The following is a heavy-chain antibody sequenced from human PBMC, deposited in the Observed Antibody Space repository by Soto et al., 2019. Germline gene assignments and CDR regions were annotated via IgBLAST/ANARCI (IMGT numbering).Heavy chain of an antibody. Sequence: TSETLSLTCTVSGGSISSSSYYWGWIRQPPGKGLEWIGSIYYSGSTYYNPSLKSRVTISVDTSKNQFSLKLSSVTAADTAVYYCARNNRPYNWFDPWGQGTLVTVSS. J-gene: IGHJ5*02. CDR2: IYYSGST. D-gene: IGHD1-1*01. V-gene: IGHV4-39*01. CDR3: ARNNRPYNWFDP. CDR1: GGSISSSSYY.